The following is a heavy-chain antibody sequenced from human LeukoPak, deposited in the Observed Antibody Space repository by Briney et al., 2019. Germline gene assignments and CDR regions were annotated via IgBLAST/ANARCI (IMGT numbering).Heavy chain of an antibody. CDR2: ISSSGST. V-gene: IGHV4-61*02. Sequence: SETLSLTCTVSGGSLSSSSYYWSWIRQPAGKGLEWIGRISSSGSTNYNPSLKSRVTISVDTSKNQFSLKLSSVTAADTAVYFCARGPYSYDSSGAFDIWGQGTMVTVSS. CDR3: ARGPYSYDSSGAFDI. J-gene: IGHJ3*02. D-gene: IGHD3-22*01. CDR1: GGSLSSSSYY.